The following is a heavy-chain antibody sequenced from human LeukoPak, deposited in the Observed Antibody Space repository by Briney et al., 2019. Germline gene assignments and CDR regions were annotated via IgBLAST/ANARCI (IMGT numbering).Heavy chain of an antibody. D-gene: IGHD3-16*01. V-gene: IGHV4-39*01. J-gene: IGHJ3*01. Sequence: SETLSLTCTVSGGSISSSSFYWGWIRQPPGKGLEWIGSIYYSGSTYYNPSLKSRVTISVDTSKNEFSLRLSSVTAADTAVYYCAHFRGGAFDFWGRGTMVTVSS. CDR3: AHFRGGAFDF. CDR2: IYYSGST. CDR1: GGSISSSSFY.